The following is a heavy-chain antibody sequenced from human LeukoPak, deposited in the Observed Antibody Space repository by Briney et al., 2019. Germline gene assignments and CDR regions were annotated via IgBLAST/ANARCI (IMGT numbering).Heavy chain of an antibody. D-gene: IGHD2-21*01. J-gene: IGHJ2*01. Sequence: GGSLRLSCAASRFTFRSYAMSWVRQAPGKGLEWVSVISGSGGSTNYADSVKGRFTISRDNSKNALYLQMNSLRAEDTAVYYCARDLGDYWYFDLWGRGTLVTVSS. CDR1: RFTFRSYA. CDR2: ISGSGGST. V-gene: IGHV3-23*01. CDR3: ARDLGDYWYFDL.